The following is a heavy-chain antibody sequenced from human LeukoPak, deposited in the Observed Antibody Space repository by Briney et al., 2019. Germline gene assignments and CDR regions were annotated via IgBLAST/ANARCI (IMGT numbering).Heavy chain of an antibody. CDR1: GYTFNSYG. Sequence: ASVKVSCKASGYTFNSYGISWVRQAPGQGLEWMGWISAYNGHTNYAQKFQGRVTMTTDTSTSTAYMDLRSLRSDDTAVYYCARDSFDIVVVPAAPEEDAFDIWGQGTMVTVSS. D-gene: IGHD2-2*01. CDR3: ARDSFDIVVVPAAPEEDAFDI. V-gene: IGHV1-18*01. J-gene: IGHJ3*02. CDR2: ISAYNGHT.